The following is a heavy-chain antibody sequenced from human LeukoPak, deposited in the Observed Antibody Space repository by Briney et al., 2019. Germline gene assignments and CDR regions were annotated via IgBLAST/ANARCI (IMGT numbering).Heavy chain of an antibody. CDR3: ARGIVVVITELEYFDY. Sequence: ASVKVSCKASGYTFTSYYMHWVRQAPGQGLEWMGVINPSGGSTSYAQKFQGRVAMTRDMSTSTVYMELSSLRSEDTAVYYCARGIVVVITELEYFDYRGQGTLVTVSS. V-gene: IGHV1-46*01. CDR1: GYTFTSYY. D-gene: IGHD3-22*01. CDR2: INPSGGST. J-gene: IGHJ4*02.